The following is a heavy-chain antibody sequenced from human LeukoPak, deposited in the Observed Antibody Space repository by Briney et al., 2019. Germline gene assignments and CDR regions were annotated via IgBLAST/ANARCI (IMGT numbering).Heavy chain of an antibody. CDR2: IYYSGST. J-gene: IGHJ3*02. CDR1: GGSISSYY. Sequence: SETLSLTCTVSGGSISSYYWSWIRQPPGKGLEWIGYIYYSGSTNYNPSLKSRVTISVDTSKNQSSLKLSSVTAADTAVYYCARLIVVVPAAPAYDAFDIWGQGTMVTVSS. V-gene: IGHV4-59*08. CDR3: ARLIVVVPAAPAYDAFDI. D-gene: IGHD2-2*01.